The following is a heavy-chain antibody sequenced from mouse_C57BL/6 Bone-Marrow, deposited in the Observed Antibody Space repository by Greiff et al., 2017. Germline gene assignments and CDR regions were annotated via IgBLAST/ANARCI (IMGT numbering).Heavy chain of an antibody. CDR1: GYTFTSYW. V-gene: IGHV1-72*01. CDR3: ASDSARGCFDY. J-gene: IGHJ2*01. CDR2: IDPNGGGT. Sequence: QVQLQQPGAELVKPGASVKLSCKASGYTFTSYWMHWVKQRPGRGLEWIGRIDPNGGGTKYNEKFKSKATLTVDKPSSPAYMQLSRLTSEDSAVYDCASDSARGCFDYWGQGTTLTVSS.